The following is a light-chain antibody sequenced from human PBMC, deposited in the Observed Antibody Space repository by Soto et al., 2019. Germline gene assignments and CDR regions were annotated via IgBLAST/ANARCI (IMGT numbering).Light chain of an antibody. CDR3: QQYNNWPPYT. CDR2: GAS. CDR1: QSVSSN. J-gene: IGKJ2*01. V-gene: IGKV3-15*01. Sequence: EIVMTQSPATLSVSPGESATLSCRASQSVSSNLAWYQQKPGQAHRLLIYGASTRATGIPARFSGSGSGTEFTLTISSLQSEDCAVYYCQQYNNWPPYTFGQGTKMEIK.